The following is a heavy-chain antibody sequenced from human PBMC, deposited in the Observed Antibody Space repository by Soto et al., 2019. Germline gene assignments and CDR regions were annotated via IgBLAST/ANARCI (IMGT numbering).Heavy chain of an antibody. D-gene: IGHD2-2*01. Sequence: PSETLSLTCTVSGGSISSGGYYWSWIRQHPGKGLEWIGYIYYSGSTYYNPSLKSRVTISVDTSKNQFSLKLSSVTAADTAVYYCAREDSSTPDPDYYMDVWGKGTTVTVSS. J-gene: IGHJ6*03. V-gene: IGHV4-31*03. CDR3: AREDSSTPDPDYYMDV. CDR2: IYYSGST. CDR1: GGSISSGGYY.